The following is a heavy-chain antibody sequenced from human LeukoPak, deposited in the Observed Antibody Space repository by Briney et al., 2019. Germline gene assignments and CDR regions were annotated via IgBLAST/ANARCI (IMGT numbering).Heavy chain of an antibody. V-gene: IGHV4-59*13. CDR2: VYYSGTI. J-gene: IGHJ4*02. D-gene: IGHD2/OR15-2a*01. CDR3: ARVGGLRRTLYYFPD. Sequence: PSETLSLTCSVSGGSISSYYLSWIRRPPGKGLEWIGYVYYSGTIDYNPSLTSRVTMSVDTSQNQFSLQLSSVTASDTALYYCARVGGLRRTLYYFPDWGQGTLVTVSS. CDR1: GGSISSYY.